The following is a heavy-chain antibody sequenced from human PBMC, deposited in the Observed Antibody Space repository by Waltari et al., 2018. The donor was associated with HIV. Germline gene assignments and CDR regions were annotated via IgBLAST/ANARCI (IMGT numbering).Heavy chain of an antibody. Sequence: EVQLVESGGVLVQPGGSLRLSCAAAGVTCRTCGMRGVRQGPGKGLVWVSGIHNDGSSTSYADSVKGRFTISRDNAKNTLFLQMNSLRVEDTAVYYCTRDGGGHPFVGYGMDVWGQGTTVTVSS. CDR2: IHNDGSST. V-gene: IGHV3-74*01. J-gene: IGHJ6*02. CDR3: TRDGGGHPFVGYGMDV. CDR1: GVTCRTCG. D-gene: IGHD3-16*01.